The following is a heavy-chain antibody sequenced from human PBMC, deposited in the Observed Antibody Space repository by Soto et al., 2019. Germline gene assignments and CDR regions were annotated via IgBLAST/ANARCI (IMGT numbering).Heavy chain of an antibody. Sequence: PSETQSLTCTVSGGSISSYYWSWIRQPPGKGLEWIGYIYYSGSANYNPSLKSRVTISVDTSKNQFSLKLTSVTAADTAVYYCARTTYFDWLLPDFDPWGQGTLVTVSS. CDR3: ARTTYFDWLLPDFDP. CDR1: GGSISSYY. V-gene: IGHV4-59*12. J-gene: IGHJ5*02. CDR2: IYYSGSA. D-gene: IGHD3-9*01.